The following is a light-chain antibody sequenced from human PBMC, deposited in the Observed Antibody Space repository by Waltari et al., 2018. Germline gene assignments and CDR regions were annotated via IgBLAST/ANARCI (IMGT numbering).Light chain of an antibody. CDR3: QQRSSWFT. V-gene: IGKV3-11*01. Sequence: EIVLTQSPGTLSLSPGESATLSCRASQSVDTYLAWYQKKPGQAPRLLIYDASTRAPGIPARVRGSGAWTDFTLTISSLEPEDFAVYYCQQRSSWFTFGGGTKVEV. CDR1: QSVDTY. CDR2: DAS. J-gene: IGKJ4*01.